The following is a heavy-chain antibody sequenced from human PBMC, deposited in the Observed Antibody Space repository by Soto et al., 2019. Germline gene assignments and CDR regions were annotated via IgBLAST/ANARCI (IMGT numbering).Heavy chain of an antibody. CDR2: IDPSDSYT. Sequence: PWESIKNCCKGSGYNFTSYWISRVRQMPGKGLEWMGRIDPSDSYTNYSPSFQGHVTISADKSISTAYLQWSSLKASDTAMYYCARVTTNPWSDPWGQGTLVTVSS. CDR1: GYNFTSYW. D-gene: IGHD4-4*01. CDR3: ARVTTNPWSDP. V-gene: IGHV5-10-1*01. J-gene: IGHJ5*02.